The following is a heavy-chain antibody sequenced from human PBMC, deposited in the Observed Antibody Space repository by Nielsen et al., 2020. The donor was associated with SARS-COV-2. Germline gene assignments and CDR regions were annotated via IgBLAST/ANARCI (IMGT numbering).Heavy chain of an antibody. V-gene: IGHV4-34*09. Sequence: LRLSCAVYGGSFSGYYWSWIRQPPGKGLEWIGEINHSGSTNYNPSLKSRVAISVDTSKNQFSLKLSSVTAADTAVYYCARERLYYYGSGNLDSWGQGTLVTVSS. CDR1: GGSFSGYY. CDR3: ARERLYYYGSGNLDS. J-gene: IGHJ5*01. D-gene: IGHD3-10*01. CDR2: INHSGST.